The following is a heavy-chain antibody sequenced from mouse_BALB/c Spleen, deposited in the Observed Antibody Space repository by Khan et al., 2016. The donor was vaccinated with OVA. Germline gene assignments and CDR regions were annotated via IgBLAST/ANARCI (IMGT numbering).Heavy chain of an antibody. CDR1: GYSFTDYN. Sequence: VQLKQSGPELVKPGASVKVSCKASGYSFTDYNMFWVKQSLGKSLEWIGYIDPYNGGTNYNQKFMGKATLTVDKSSRTAFMHLNSLTSEDSAVYYCALIYHYGSGFDYWGQGTTRTVSS. D-gene: IGHD1-1*01. J-gene: IGHJ2*01. CDR3: ALIYHYGSGFDY. V-gene: IGHV1S135*01. CDR2: IDPYNGGT.